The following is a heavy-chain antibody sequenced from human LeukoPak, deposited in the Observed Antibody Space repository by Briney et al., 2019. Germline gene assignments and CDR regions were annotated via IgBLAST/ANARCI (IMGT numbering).Heavy chain of an antibody. CDR1: GGSISSYY. CDR2: IYYSGST. CDR3: ARGTIAAAGPGWFDP. V-gene: IGHV4-59*01. J-gene: IGHJ5*02. Sequence: SETLSLTCTVSGGSISSYYWSWIRQPPGKGLERIGYIYYSGSTNYNPSLKSRVTISVDTSKNQFSLKLSSVTAADTAVYYCARGTIAAAGPGWFDPWGQGTLVTVSS. D-gene: IGHD6-13*01.